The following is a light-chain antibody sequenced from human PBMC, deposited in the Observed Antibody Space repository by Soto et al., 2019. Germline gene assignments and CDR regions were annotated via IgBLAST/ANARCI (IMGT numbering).Light chain of an antibody. V-gene: IGKV1-5*02. CDR1: QTISNY. Sequence: IQMTQSPSSLSASVGDRVTIICRASQTISNYLHWYQQKPGKAPKLLIYTASNLESGVPSRFSGSGSGTEFTLTISSLQPDDFATYYCQQYNSYSFGQGTKVDI. CDR2: TAS. CDR3: QQYNSYS. J-gene: IGKJ1*01.